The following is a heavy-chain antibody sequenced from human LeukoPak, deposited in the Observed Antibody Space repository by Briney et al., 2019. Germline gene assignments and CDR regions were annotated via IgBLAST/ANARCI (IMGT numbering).Heavy chain of an antibody. V-gene: IGHV4-61*02. CDR3: ASSASGSYCRFDY. CDR2: IYTSGST. Sequence: SQTLSLTCTVSGGSITSDGYLWSWIRQHPGKGLEWIGRIYTSGSTNYNPSLKSRVTMSVDTSKNQFSLKLSSVTAADTAVYYCASSASGSYCRFDYWGQGTLVTVSS. D-gene: IGHD1-26*01. CDR1: GGSITSDGYL. J-gene: IGHJ4*02.